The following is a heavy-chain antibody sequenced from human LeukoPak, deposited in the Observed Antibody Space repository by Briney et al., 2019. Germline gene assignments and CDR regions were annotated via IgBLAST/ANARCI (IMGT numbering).Heavy chain of an antibody. J-gene: IGHJ6*02. CDR1: GGSISSYY. V-gene: IGHV4-4*07. CDR3: AREGITMVRGALGYYYYGMDV. D-gene: IGHD3-10*01. CDR2: IYTSGST. Sequence: SETLSLTCTVSGGSISSYYWSWIRQPAGKGLEWIGRIYTSGSTNYNLSLKSRVTMSVDTSKNQFSLKLSSVTAADTAVYYCAREGITMVRGALGYYYYGMDVWGQGTTVTVSS.